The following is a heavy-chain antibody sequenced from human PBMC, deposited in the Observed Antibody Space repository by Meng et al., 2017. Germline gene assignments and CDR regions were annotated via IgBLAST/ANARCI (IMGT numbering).Heavy chain of an antibody. CDR1: GFTFSDYY. CDR2: ISSSGSTI. J-gene: IGHJ3*02. D-gene: IGHD6-19*01. Sequence: GESLKISCAASGFTFSDYYMSWIRQAPGKGLEWVSYISSSGSTIYYADSVKGRFTISRDNAKNSLYLQMNSLRAEDTAVYYCARGQDQYSSGWNAFDIWGQGTMVTVSS. V-gene: IGHV3-11*04. CDR3: ARGQDQYSSGWNAFDI.